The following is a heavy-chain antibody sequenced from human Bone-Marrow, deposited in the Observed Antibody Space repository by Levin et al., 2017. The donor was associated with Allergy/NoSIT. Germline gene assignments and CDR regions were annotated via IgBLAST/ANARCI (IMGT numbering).Heavy chain of an antibody. V-gene: IGHV3-48*03. CDR2: ISSSGSTI. Sequence: LSLTCAASGFTFSSYEMNWVRQAPGKGLEWVSYISSSGSTIYYADSVKGRFTISRDNAKNSLYLQMNSLRAEDTAVYYCARGSYDFWSGYLDYYYYGMDVWGQGTTVTVSS. CDR3: ARGSYDFWSGYLDYYYYGMDV. D-gene: IGHD3-3*01. CDR1: GFTFSSYE. J-gene: IGHJ6*02.